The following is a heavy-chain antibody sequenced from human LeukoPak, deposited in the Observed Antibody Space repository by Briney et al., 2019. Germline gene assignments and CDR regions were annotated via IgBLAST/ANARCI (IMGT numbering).Heavy chain of an antibody. Sequence: PGGSLRLSCVASGFTFNNYWMDWVRQAPGKGLEWVASIKPDGSQKDYVDSVKGRFTISRDNGKNSLYLQLNSLRAEDTAVYYCARDLDIWGQGTMVTVSS. CDR1: GFTFNNYW. V-gene: IGHV3-7*01. CDR2: IKPDGSQK. J-gene: IGHJ3*02. CDR3: ARDLDI.